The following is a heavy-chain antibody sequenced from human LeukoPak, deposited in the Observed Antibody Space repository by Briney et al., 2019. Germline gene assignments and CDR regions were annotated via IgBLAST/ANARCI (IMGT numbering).Heavy chain of an antibody. CDR2: TNPSGGST. V-gene: IGHV1-46*01. J-gene: IGHJ3*02. CDR1: GYTFTSYA. D-gene: IGHD6-19*01. Sequence: ASVKVSCKASGYTFTSYAMNWVRQAPGQGLEWMGITNPSGGSTSYAQKFQGRVTMTRDMSTSTVYMELSSLRSEDTAVYYCARDQAHIAVAGTFAFDIWGQGTMVTVSS. CDR3: ARDQAHIAVAGTFAFDI.